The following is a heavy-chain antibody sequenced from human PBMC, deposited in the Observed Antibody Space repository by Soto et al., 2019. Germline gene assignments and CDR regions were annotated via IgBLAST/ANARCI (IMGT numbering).Heavy chain of an antibody. CDR3: ARGGGVGVAGSAAFDM. CDR2: INPATGAA. J-gene: IGHJ3*02. Sequence: QLHLVQSGAVVKKPGASVTVSCSASGYPVTAYYMHWVRQAPGRGLEWMGGINPATGAATYTQTFQGRVTMTRDTSTSTVFMELGGLTSEATAVFYCARGGGVGVAGSAAFDMWGQGTLVTVSS. V-gene: IGHV1-2*02. D-gene: IGHD3-3*01. CDR1: GYPVTAYY.